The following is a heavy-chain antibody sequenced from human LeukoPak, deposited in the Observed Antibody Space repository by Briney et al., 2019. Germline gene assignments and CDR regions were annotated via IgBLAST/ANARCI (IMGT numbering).Heavy chain of an antibody. J-gene: IGHJ4*02. Sequence: GGSLRLFCAASGFTFSDYYMSWIRQAPGKGLEWVSYIGSRGGPIYYSDSVKGRFTISRDNAMNSLFLQIDSLRADDTAVYYCARFRSGSASVFNYWGQGTLVSVSS. D-gene: IGHD3-10*01. CDR2: IGSRGGPI. CDR3: ARFRSGSASVFNY. V-gene: IGHV3-11*01. CDR1: GFTFSDYY.